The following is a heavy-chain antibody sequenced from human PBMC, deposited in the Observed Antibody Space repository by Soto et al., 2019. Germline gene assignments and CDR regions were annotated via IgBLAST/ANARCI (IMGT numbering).Heavy chain of an antibody. D-gene: IGHD2-8*01. V-gene: IGHV5-10-1*01. Sequence: DSLKISCKTSGHRVTRYWIGWVRQMPGKGLEWMGRIDPSDSYTNYSPSFQGHVTISADKSISTAYLQWSSLKASDTAMYYCERRYFTNGVCNLYAFDISGPGTLGT. CDR3: ERRYFTNGVCNLYAFDI. CDR2: IDPSDSYT. J-gene: IGHJ3*02. CDR1: GHRVTRYW.